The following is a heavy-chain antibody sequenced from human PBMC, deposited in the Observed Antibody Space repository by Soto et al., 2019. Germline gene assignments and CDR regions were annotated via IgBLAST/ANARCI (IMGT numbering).Heavy chain of an antibody. V-gene: IGHV3-7*05. CDR1: GFTFSGYW. J-gene: IGHJ6*02. Sequence: EVQLVESGGGLVQPGGSLRLSCAASGFTFSGYWMSWVRQAPGKGLEWVANIKQDGSEQFYVNSVNGRFSISRDNAKNPLYLERTSLRAEDTAVYYCAREAGWGQGTTVTVSS. CDR2: IKQDGSEQ. CDR3: AREAG.